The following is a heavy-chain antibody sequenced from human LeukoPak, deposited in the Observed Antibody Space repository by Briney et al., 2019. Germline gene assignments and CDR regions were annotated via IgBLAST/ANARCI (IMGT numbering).Heavy chain of an antibody. D-gene: IGHD3-22*01. CDR2: IRYDGSNK. Sequence: GGSLRLSCAASGFTFSSYGMHWVRQAPGKGLEWVAFIRYDGSNKYYADSVKGRFTISRDNAKNSLYLQMNSLRAEDTAVYYCAREGYSSGYYSLDYWGQGTLVTVSS. CDR1: GFTFSSYG. V-gene: IGHV3-30*02. CDR3: AREGYSSGYYSLDY. J-gene: IGHJ4*02.